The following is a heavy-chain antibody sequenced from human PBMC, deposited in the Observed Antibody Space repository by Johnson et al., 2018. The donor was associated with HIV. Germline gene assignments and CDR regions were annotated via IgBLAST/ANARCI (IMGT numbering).Heavy chain of an antibody. CDR1: GFTVSNKY. CDR3: AKDIEYSSSLGAFDI. D-gene: IGHD6-6*01. Sequence: VQLVESGGGLVKPGGSLRLSCAASGFTVSNKYMSWVRQAPGKGPEWVSVIYSGGSTYYADSVKGRFTISRDNAKNSLYLQMNSLRAEDTALYYCAKDIEYSSSLGAFDIWGQGTMVTVSS. V-gene: IGHV3-66*01. CDR2: IYSGGST. J-gene: IGHJ3*02.